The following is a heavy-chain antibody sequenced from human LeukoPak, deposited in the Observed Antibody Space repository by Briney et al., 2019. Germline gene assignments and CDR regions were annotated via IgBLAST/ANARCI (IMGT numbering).Heavy chain of an antibody. Sequence: SETLSLTCAVYGGSFSGYYWSWIRQPPGKGLEWIGEINHSGSTNYNPSLKSRVTISVDTSKNQFSLKLSSVTAADTAVYYCARDLVVPAAPRPYYYGMDVWGQGTTVTVSS. CDR3: ARDLVVPAAPRPYYYGMDV. J-gene: IGHJ6*02. CDR1: GGSFSGYY. CDR2: INHSGST. D-gene: IGHD2-2*01. V-gene: IGHV4-34*01.